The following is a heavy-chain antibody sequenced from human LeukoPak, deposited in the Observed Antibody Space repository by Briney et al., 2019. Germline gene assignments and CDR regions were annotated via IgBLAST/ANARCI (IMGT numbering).Heavy chain of an antibody. J-gene: IGHJ6*02. CDR3: ARGGGGSYYYYYGMDV. D-gene: IGHD1-26*01. V-gene: IGHV1-18*01. CDR1: GYTFTSYG. Sequence: ASVTVSCTASGYTFTSYGISWVRQAPGQGLEWMGWISAYNGNTNYAQKLQGRVTMTTDTSTSTAYMELRSLRSDDTAVYYCARGGGGSYYYYYGMDVWGQGTTVTVSS. CDR2: ISAYNGNT.